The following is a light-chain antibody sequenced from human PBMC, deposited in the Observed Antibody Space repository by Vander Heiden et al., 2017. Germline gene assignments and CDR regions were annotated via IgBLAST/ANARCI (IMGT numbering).Light chain of an antibody. CDR2: DAS. Sequence: EIVLTQSPATLSLSPGERATLSCRASQSVSRYLAWYQQKPGQAPRLLIYDASNRATGIPARFSGSGSGTDFTLTISSLEPEDFAVYYCQQRSNWPQPTFGGWAKVEIK. J-gene: IGKJ4*01. V-gene: IGKV3-11*01. CDR3: QQRSNWPQPT. CDR1: QSVSRY.